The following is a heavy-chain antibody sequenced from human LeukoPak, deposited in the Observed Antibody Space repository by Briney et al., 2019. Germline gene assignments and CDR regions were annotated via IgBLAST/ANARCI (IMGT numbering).Heavy chain of an antibody. D-gene: IGHD4-11*01. V-gene: IGHV3-23*01. CDR3: ARRGTDYCTPSSCHPNWFAP. J-gene: IGHJ5*02. Sequence: PGGSLRLSCAASGFTFRNYAMGWVRQAPGKGLEWVSSISETGGGTYYADSVKGRFTISRDNSKNTLYLQMNSLRAEDTAVYFCARRGTDYCTPSSCHPNWFAPWGQGTQVTVSS. CDR2: ISETGGGT. CDR1: GFTFRNYA.